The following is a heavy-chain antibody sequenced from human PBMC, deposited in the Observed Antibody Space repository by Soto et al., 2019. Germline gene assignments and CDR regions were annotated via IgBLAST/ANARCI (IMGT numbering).Heavy chain of an antibody. Sequence: QVQLVQSGGEVKKPGASVKVSCKASGYTFTNYAITWVRQAPGQGLEWMGWISTDDGNTRYSQKVQGRATMTIDTSTSTAYMEVKNLRSDDTAVYYCARDDYWGQGTLVTVSS. V-gene: IGHV1-18*01. CDR3: ARDDY. J-gene: IGHJ4*02. CDR2: ISTDDGNT. CDR1: GYTFTNYA.